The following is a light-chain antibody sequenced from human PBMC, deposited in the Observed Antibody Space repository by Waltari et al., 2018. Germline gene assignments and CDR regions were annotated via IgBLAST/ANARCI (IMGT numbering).Light chain of an antibody. CDR2: GAS. CDR3: QQYNDWPLT. J-gene: IGKJ4*02. CDR1: ETIRSN. V-gene: IGKV3-15*01. Sequence: EIVMTQSPATLSVSPGERATLSCRASETIRSNLAWYQQKLGQAPRLLVYGASTRATGIPARFSGSGSGSEFTLTIGSLQSEDFGVDYCQQYNDWPLTFGGGTKVEIK.